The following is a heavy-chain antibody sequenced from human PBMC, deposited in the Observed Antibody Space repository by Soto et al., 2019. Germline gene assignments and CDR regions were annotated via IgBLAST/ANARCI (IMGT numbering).Heavy chain of an antibody. J-gene: IGHJ4*02. CDR2: IYYSGST. D-gene: IGHD1-26*01. Sequence: TLSLTCTVSGGSISSYYWSWIRQPPGKGLEWIGYIYYSGSTNYNPSLKSRVTISVDTSKNQFSLKLSSVTAADTALYYCARRYGSCFDYWGQGTLVTVSS. V-gene: IGHV4-59*01. CDR1: GGSISSYY. CDR3: ARRYGSCFDY.